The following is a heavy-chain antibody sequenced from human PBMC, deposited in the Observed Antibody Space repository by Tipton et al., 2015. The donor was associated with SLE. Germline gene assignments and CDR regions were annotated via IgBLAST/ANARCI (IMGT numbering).Heavy chain of an antibody. CDR1: GFTFSSYA. V-gene: IGHV3-30*04. CDR2: ISYDGSNK. J-gene: IGHJ6*03. D-gene: IGHD4-23*01. CDR3: GRPDYGGNKFYFYLDV. Sequence: SLRLSCAASGFTFSSYAMHWVRQAPGKGLEWVAVISYDGSNKYYADSVKGRFTISRDNSKITLYLQMNSLRAEDTAVYYCGRPDYGGNKFYFYLDVWGKGTTVTVSS.